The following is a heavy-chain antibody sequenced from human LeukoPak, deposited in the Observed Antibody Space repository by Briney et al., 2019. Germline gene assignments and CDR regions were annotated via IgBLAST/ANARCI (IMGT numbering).Heavy chain of an antibody. J-gene: IGHJ6*02. D-gene: IGHD6-19*01. CDR2: IPSSGNDI. CDR3: ARDGSGWSGDV. Sequence: GGSLRLSCAASGFTFSVRGMTWVRQAPGKGLEWVSTIPSSGNDIYYADSVKGRFTSSRDNAKNSAYLQMNSLTADDTAVYYCARDGSGWSGDVWGQGTTVTVSS. V-gene: IGHV3-21*01. CDR1: GFTFSVRG.